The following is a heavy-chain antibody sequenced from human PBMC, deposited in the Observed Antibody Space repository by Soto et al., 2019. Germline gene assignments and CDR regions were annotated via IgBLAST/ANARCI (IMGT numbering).Heavy chain of an antibody. V-gene: IGHV4-30-4*01. CDR2: IYYSGST. D-gene: IGHD3-22*01. J-gene: IGHJ5*02. CDR3: ARSYDSSGYNWFDP. CDR1: GGSISSGDYY. Sequence: SETLSLTCTVSGGSISSGDYYWSWIRQPPGKGLEWIGYIYYSGSTYYNPSLKSRVTISVDTSKNQFSLKLSSVTAADTAVYYCARSYDSSGYNWFDPWGQGTLVTVSS.